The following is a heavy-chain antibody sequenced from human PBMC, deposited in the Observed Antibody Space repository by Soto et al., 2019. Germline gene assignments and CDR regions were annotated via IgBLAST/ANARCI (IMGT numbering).Heavy chain of an antibody. J-gene: IGHJ4*02. CDR1: GFTFSSYA. V-gene: IGHV3-30-3*01. Sequence: GGSLRLSGAASGFTFSSYAMHWVRQAPGKGLEWVAVISYDGSNKYYADSVKGRFTISRDNSKNTLYLQMNSLRAEDTAIYYCAHILSGSQFNYWGQGTPVTV. D-gene: IGHD3-9*01. CDR3: AHILSGSQFNY. CDR2: ISYDGSNK.